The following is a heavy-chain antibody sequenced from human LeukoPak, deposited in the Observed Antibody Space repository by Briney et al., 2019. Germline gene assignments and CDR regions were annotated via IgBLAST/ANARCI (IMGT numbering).Heavy chain of an antibody. D-gene: IGHD3-22*01. V-gene: IGHV4-59*01. CDR2: IYYNGGT. J-gene: IGHJ4*02. Sequence: PSGTLSLTCTVYGGSFSGYYWSWIRQPPGKGLEWIGYIYYNGGTNYNPSLKSRVTLSVDTSKNQVSLKVTSVTTADTAVYFCARQPPDTASFDYWGQGTLVTVSS. CDR1: GGSFSGYY. CDR3: ARQPPDTASFDY.